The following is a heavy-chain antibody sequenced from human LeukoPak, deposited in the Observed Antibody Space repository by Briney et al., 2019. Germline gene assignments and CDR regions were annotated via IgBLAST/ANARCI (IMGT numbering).Heavy chain of an antibody. CDR3: AKGRDYYDSSGWLDAFDI. CDR1: GFTFDDYG. J-gene: IGHJ3*02. Sequence: GGSLRLSCAASGFTFDDYGMSWVRQAPGKGLEWVSGINWNSGSTGYANSVKGRFTISRDNAKNSLYLQMNSLRAEDTALYYCAKGRDYYDSSGWLDAFDIWGQGTMVTVSS. CDR2: INWNSGST. D-gene: IGHD3-22*01. V-gene: IGHV3-20*04.